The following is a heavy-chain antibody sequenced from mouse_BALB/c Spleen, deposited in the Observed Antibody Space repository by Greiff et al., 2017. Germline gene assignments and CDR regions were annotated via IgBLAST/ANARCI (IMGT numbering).Heavy chain of an antibody. V-gene: IGHV1-80*01. D-gene: IGHD2-14*01. Sequence: VQLQQSGAELVRPGSSVKISCKASGYSFSSYCMNWVKQRPGQGLEWIGQIYPGDGDTNYNGKFKGKATLTADKSSSTAYMQLSSLTSEDSAVYFCARSGVRRDYYAMDYWGQGTSVTVSS. CDR3: ARSGVRRDYYAMDY. CDR1: GYSFSSYC. J-gene: IGHJ4*01. CDR2: IYPGDGDT.